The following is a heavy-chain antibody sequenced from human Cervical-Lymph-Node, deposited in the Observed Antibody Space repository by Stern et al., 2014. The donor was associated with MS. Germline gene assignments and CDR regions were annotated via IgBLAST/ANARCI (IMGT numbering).Heavy chain of an antibody. D-gene: IGHD6-19*01. Sequence: QVKLVESGAEVKKPGSSVKVSCKASGGAFSNYAISWVRQAPGQGLEWMGGIIAIASTTTYAQRLQSRVTITADDTPSTDYMELSSLRSEDTAVYYCATHFALGGYSYYYYGLDVWGPGTTVTVSS. V-gene: IGHV1-69*01. CDR2: IIAIASTT. CDR1: GGAFSNYA. CDR3: ATHFALGGYSYYYYGLDV. J-gene: IGHJ6*02.